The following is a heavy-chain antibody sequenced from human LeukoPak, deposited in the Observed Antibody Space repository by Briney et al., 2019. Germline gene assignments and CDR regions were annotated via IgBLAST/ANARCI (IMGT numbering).Heavy chain of an antibody. V-gene: IGHV3-11*01. CDR1: GFTFSDYY. Sequence: GGSLRLSCAASGFTFSDYYMSWIRQAPGKGLEWVSYISSSGSTIYYADSVKGRFTISRDNAKSSLYLQMNSLRAEDTAVYYCAKDRVGATLYFDCWGQGTLVTVSS. CDR3: AKDRVGATLYFDC. D-gene: IGHD1-26*01. J-gene: IGHJ4*02. CDR2: ISSSGSTI.